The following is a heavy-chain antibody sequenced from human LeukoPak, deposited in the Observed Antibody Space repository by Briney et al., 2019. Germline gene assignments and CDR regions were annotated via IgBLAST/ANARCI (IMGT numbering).Heavy chain of an antibody. V-gene: IGHV4-59*01. Sequence: PSETLSLTCTVSGGSISSDSWSWIRQPPGKGLEWIGYFYYSGNTNYNPSLKSRVTISVDTSKNQFSLKLSSVTAADTAVYYCARGISPVALTTGATYFDYWGQGTLVTVSS. CDR2: FYYSGNT. CDR3: ARGISPVALTTGATYFDY. D-gene: IGHD6-19*01. J-gene: IGHJ4*02. CDR1: GGSISSDS.